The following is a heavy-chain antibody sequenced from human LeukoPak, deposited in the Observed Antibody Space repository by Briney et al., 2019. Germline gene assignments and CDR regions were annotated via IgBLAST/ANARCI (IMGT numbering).Heavy chain of an antibody. D-gene: IGHD5-18*01. CDR1: GYTFTSYY. Sequence: ASVKVSCKASGYTFTSYYMHWVRQAPGQGLEWMGIINPSGGSTSYAQKFQGRVTITADESTSTVYMELSGLRSEDTAVYYCARGSSGDTAVFTAPVFVPPGGFDYWGQGTLVTVSS. CDR2: INPSGGST. V-gene: IGHV1-46*01. CDR3: ARGSSGDTAVFTAPVFVPPGGFDY. J-gene: IGHJ4*02.